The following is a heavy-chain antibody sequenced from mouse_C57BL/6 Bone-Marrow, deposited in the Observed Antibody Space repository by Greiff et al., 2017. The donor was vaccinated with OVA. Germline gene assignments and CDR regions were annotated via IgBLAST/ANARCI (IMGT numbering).Heavy chain of an antibody. Sequence: SGPGLVKPSQSLSLTCTVTGYSITSGYYWNWIRQFPGNQLEWMGYIRYDGSNNYNPSLKNRISITRDTSNNQSFLKFNSVTTEDQGTYYRARGLDADWGKGTLVTVSA. CDR2: IRYDGSN. V-gene: IGHV3-6*01. CDR1: GYSITSGYY. J-gene: IGHJ3*01. CDR3: ARGLDAD. D-gene: IGHD3-1*01.